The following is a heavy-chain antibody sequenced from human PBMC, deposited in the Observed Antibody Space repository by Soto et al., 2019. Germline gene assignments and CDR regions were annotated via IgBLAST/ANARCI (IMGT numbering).Heavy chain of an antibody. Sequence: SGPTLVNPTETLTLTCTFSGFSLTTSGVTVGWIRQPPGKALEWLALIYWNNDQRYSPSLKSRLTITKDTSRNQVVLTMTNMDPVDTXTYFCAHSSGRKGAFDYWGQGTLVTVSS. J-gene: IGHJ4*02. D-gene: IGHD1-1*01. CDR2: IYWNNDQ. V-gene: IGHV2-5*01. CDR3: AHSSGRKGAFDY. CDR1: GFSLTTSGVT.